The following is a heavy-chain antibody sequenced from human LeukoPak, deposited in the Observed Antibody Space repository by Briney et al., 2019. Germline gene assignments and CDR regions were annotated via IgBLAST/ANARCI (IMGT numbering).Heavy chain of an antibody. CDR2: INPTGGST. D-gene: IGHD5-12*01. J-gene: IGHJ6*04. V-gene: IGHV1-46*01. Sequence: ASVKVSCKASGYTFTSYYMHWVRQAPGQGLEWMGIINPTGGSTSYAQNFQGRVTLTRDMSTTTVYMDLSSLTFGDTAVYYCARVTEYSGYSMDVWGKGTTVTVSS. CDR3: ARVTEYSGYSMDV. CDR1: GYTFTSYY.